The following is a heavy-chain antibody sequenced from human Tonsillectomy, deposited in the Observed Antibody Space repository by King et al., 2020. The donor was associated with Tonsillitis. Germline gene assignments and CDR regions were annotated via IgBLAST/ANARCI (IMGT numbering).Heavy chain of an antibody. CDR1: GFTFSSYS. Sequence: VQLVESGGGLVKPGGSLRLSCAASGFTFSSYSMNWVRQAPGKGLEWVSSISSSTSYIYYADSVKGRFTISRDNAKNSLFLQMNSLRAEDTAVYYCARGEGSSGLEYFQHWGQGTLVTVSS. V-gene: IGHV3-21*01. CDR2: ISSSTSYI. CDR3: ARGEGSSGLEYFQH. D-gene: IGHD6-19*01. J-gene: IGHJ1*01.